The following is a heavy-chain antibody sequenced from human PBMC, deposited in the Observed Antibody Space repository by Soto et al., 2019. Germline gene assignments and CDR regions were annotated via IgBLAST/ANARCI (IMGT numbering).Heavy chain of an antibody. CDR3: AREEYCSSTSCPAAGFDP. D-gene: IGHD2-2*01. Sequence: GWSLRLSCASSGFTFSSYSMNWVRQAPGKGLEWVSSISSSSSYIYYADSVKGRFTISRDNAKNSLYLQMNSLRAEDTAVYYCAREEYCSSTSCPAAGFDPWDQGTLVTVSS. V-gene: IGHV3-21*01. J-gene: IGHJ5*02. CDR2: ISSSSSYI. CDR1: GFTFSSYS.